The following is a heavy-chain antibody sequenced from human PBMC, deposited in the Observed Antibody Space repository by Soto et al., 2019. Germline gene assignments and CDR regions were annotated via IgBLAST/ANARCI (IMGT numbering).Heavy chain of an antibody. Sequence: QVQLVQSGAEVKKPGSSVKVSCKASGDIFSSSAISWVRQAPGLGLEWMGGILPLFGIASYAQNFQGRVTITAEKSTGTVYMELSSPRSEDTAVYYCARRGGNEGFDPWGQGTLVTVSS. CDR1: GDIFSSSA. CDR2: ILPLFGIA. J-gene: IGHJ5*02. D-gene: IGHD1-1*01. CDR3: ARRGGNEGFDP. V-gene: IGHV1-69*17.